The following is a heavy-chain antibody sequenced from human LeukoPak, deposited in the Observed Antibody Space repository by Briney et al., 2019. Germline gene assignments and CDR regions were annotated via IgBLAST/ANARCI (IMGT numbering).Heavy chain of an antibody. Sequence: GGSLRLSCAASGFTFSRYSMNWVRPAPGKGLEWVSSISSSSSYIYYAGSVKGRFTISRDNAKNSLYLQMNSLRAEDTAVYYCARDRNDIPGHYGMDVWGKGTTVTVSS. J-gene: IGHJ6*04. CDR3: ARDRNDIPGHYGMDV. D-gene: IGHD3-9*01. V-gene: IGHV3-21*01. CDR2: ISSSSSYI. CDR1: GFTFSRYS.